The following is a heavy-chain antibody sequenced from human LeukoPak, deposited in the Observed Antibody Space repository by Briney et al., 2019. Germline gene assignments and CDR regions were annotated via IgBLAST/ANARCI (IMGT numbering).Heavy chain of an antibody. CDR3: ARDYGYGGSFDY. Sequence: SETLSLTCAVYGGSFSGYYWSWIRQPPGKGLEWIGEINHSGSTNYNPSLKSRVTISVDTSKNQFSLELSSVTAADTAVFYCARDYGYGGSFDYWGQGTLVTVSS. J-gene: IGHJ4*02. CDR1: GGSFSGYY. D-gene: IGHD1-26*01. CDR2: INHSGST. V-gene: IGHV4-34*01.